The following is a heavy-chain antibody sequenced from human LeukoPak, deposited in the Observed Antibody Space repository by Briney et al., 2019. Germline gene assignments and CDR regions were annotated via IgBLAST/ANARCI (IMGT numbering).Heavy chain of an antibody. D-gene: IGHD2-15*01. CDR2: IHTSGST. J-gene: IGHJ4*02. CDR3: ARYSCSGGSCYLDY. V-gene: IGHV4-4*07. CDR1: GGSISSYY. Sequence: SETLSLTCTVSGGSISSYYWSWIRQPAGRGLEWIGRIHTSGSTKYNPSLKSRVTMSVDTSKNLFSLKLSSVTAADTAVYYCARYSCSGGSCYLDYWGRGTLVTVSS.